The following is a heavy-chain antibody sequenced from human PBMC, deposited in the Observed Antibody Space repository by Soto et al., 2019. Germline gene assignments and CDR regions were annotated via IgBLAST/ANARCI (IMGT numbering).Heavy chain of an antibody. J-gene: IGHJ4*02. D-gene: IGHD3-3*01. CDR2: ISGSGGST. CDR1: GFTFSSYA. V-gene: IGHV3-23*01. Sequence: EVQLLESGGGLVQPGGSLRLSCAASGFTFSSYAMSWVRQAPGKGLEWVSAISGSGGSTYYADSVKGRFTISRDNSKNTLYLQMNSLRAEDTAVYYCVKDRGVFCGVPIGRYFDYWGQGTLVTVSS. CDR3: VKDRGVFCGVPIGRYFDY.